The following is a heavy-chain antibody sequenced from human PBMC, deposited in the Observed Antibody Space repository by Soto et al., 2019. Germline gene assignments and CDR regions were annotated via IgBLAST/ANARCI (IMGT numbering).Heavy chain of an antibody. CDR1: GLTFRTYW. D-gene: IGHD6-13*01. CDR2: ISGSGGST. Sequence: GGSLRLSCGGSGLTFRTYWVIWVRQAPGKGLVWVSAISGSGGSTYYADSVKGRFTISRDNSKNTLYLQMNSLRAEDTAVYYCAIDPQSSFNWFDPWGQGTLVTVSS. CDR3: AIDPQSSFNWFDP. V-gene: IGHV3-23*01. J-gene: IGHJ5*02.